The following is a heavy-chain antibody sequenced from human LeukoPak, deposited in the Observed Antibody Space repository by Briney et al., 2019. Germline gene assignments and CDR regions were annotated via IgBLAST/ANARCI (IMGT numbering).Heavy chain of an antibody. CDR2: IYPGDSNT. J-gene: IGHJ3*02. V-gene: IGHV5-51*01. Sequence: GESLKISCKGSGYSFTSYWIGWVRQMPGKGLEWMGIIYPGDSNTRYSPYFQGQVTISADRSISTAYLQWSSLRASDTAMYYCARRRAVAARGGGAFDIWGQGTMVTVSS. D-gene: IGHD6-19*01. CDR1: GYSFTSYW. CDR3: ARRRAVAARGGGAFDI.